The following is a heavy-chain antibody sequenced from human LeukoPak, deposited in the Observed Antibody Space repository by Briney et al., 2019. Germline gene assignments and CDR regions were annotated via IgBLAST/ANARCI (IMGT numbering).Heavy chain of an antibody. CDR1: GFTFSSYW. Sequence: GGSLRLSCAASGFTFSSYWMSWVRQAPGKGLEWVANIKQDGSEKYYVDSVKGRFTISRDNAKNSLYLQMNSLRAEDTAVYYCARVGDYYDSSGYYLSFDYWGQGTLVTVSS. D-gene: IGHD3-22*01. CDR2: IKQDGSEK. CDR3: ARVGDYYDSSGYYLSFDY. J-gene: IGHJ4*02. V-gene: IGHV3-7*03.